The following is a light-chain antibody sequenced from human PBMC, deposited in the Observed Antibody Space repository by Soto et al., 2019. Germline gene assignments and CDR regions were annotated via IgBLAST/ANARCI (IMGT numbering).Light chain of an antibody. CDR3: QSYDSRLSGYV. Sequence: QLVLTQPPSVSGAPGQRVTISCTGSSSNIGAGYDVNWYQQLPGTAPKFLIYANSNRPSGVPDRFSGSKSGTSASLAITGLQTEDEADYYCQSYDSRLSGYVFGTGTKVTVL. J-gene: IGLJ1*01. V-gene: IGLV1-40*01. CDR2: ANS. CDR1: SSNIGAGYD.